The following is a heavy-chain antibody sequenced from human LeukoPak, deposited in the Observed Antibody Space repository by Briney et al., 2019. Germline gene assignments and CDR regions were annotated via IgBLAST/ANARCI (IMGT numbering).Heavy chain of an antibody. J-gene: IGHJ4*02. CDR3: ARALISYSSGWYYFDY. Sequence: ASVKVSCKASGYTFTSYGISWVRQAPGQGLEWVGWISAYNGNTNYAQKLQGRVTMTTGTSTSTAYMELRSLRSDDTAVYYCARALISYSSGWYYFDYWGQGTLVTVSS. CDR1: GYTFTSYG. D-gene: IGHD6-19*01. CDR2: ISAYNGNT. V-gene: IGHV1-18*01.